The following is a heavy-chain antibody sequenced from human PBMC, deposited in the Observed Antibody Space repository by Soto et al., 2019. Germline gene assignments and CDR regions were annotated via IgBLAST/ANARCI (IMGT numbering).Heavy chain of an antibody. J-gene: IGHJ1*01. V-gene: IGHV1-69*01. D-gene: IGHD6-19*01. CDR2: IIPIFGTA. CDR3: ARVHPSSGWSEFQH. CDR1: GGTFSSYA. Sequence: QVQLVQSGAEVKKPGSSVKVSCEASGGTFSSYAISWVRQAPGQGLEWMGGIIPIFGTANYAQKFQGRVTITADESTSTAYMELSSLRSEDTAVYYCARVHPSSGWSEFQHWGQGTLVTVSS.